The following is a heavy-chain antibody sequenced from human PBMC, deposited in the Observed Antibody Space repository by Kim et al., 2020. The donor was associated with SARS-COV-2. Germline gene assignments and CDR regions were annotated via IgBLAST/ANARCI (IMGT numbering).Heavy chain of an antibody. CDR3: ARVGVDTMIVGVED. V-gene: IGHV4-30-4*01. J-gene: IGHJ4*02. D-gene: IGHD3-22*01. CDR2: IYYSGST. Sequence: SETLSLTCTVSGGSISSGDYYWSWIRQPPGKGLEWIGYIYYSGSTYYNPSLKSRVTISVDTSKNQFSLKLSSVTAADTAVYYCARVGVDTMIVGVEDWGQGTLVTVSS. CDR1: GGSISSGDYY.